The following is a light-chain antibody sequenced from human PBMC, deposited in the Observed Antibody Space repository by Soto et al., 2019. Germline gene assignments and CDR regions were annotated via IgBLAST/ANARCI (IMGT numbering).Light chain of an antibody. V-gene: IGKV1-39*01. CDR3: QQYNSYPLT. CDR2: AAS. CDR1: QSISRY. Sequence: DVQMTQSPSSLSASVGDRVTITCRASQSISRYLNWYQQKPGKAPKLLIFAASSLLSGVPSRFSGSGSGTEFTLTISSLQPDDFATYYCQQYNSYPLTFGGGTKVDI. J-gene: IGKJ4*01.